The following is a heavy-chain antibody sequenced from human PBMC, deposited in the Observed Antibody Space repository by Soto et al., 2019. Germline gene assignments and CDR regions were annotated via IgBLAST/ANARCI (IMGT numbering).Heavy chain of an antibody. CDR1: GGSISSGGYS. CDR3: ARATDY. J-gene: IGHJ4*02. Sequence: SETLSLTCAVSGGSISSGGYSWSWIRQPPGKGLEWIGYMYHSGSTYYNPSLKSRVTISIDRSKNQFSLKLSSVTAADTAVYSSARATDYRSQRTFVTVSS. CDR2: MYHSGST. V-gene: IGHV4-30-2*01. D-gene: IGHD4-4*01.